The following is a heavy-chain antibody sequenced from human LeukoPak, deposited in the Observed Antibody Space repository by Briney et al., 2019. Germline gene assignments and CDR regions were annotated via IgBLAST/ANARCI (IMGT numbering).Heavy chain of an antibody. CDR2: VTGSGGAR. V-gene: IGHV3-23*01. Sequence: PGGSLRLSCAASGFTFSSYAMTWVRQVPGKGLEWVSTVTGSGGARYSADSVKGRFTISRDNSKNTLYLQMNSLRAEDTAVYYCAKRLAAVGTPYNYYGMDVWGQGTTVTVSS. CDR3: AKRLAAVGTPYNYYGMDV. CDR1: GFTFSSYA. J-gene: IGHJ6*02. D-gene: IGHD6-13*01.